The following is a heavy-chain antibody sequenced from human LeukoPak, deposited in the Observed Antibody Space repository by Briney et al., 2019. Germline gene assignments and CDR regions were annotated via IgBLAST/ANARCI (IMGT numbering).Heavy chain of an antibody. Sequence: PSETLSLTCTVSGGSISSGSYYWSWIRQPAGKGLEWIGRIYTSGSTNYNPSLKSRVTISVDTSKNQFSLKLSSVTAADTAVYYCARQPYYDFWSGYYARFDYWGQGTLVTVSS. CDR3: ARQPYYDFWSGYYARFDY. CDR2: IYTSGST. J-gene: IGHJ4*02. CDR1: GGSISSGSYY. V-gene: IGHV4-61*02. D-gene: IGHD3-3*01.